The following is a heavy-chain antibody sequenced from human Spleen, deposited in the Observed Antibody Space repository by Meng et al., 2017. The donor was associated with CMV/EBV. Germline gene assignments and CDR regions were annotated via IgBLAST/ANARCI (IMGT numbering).Heavy chain of an antibody. D-gene: IGHD6-13*01. V-gene: IGHV3-23*01. Sequence: GGSLRLSCAASGFTFSNFWMHWVRQAPGKGLEWVSPITTTSGSTYYTDSVKGRFTVSRDNSKNTLYLQMNSLRAEDTAVYYCAKAYSSSWYREYYDYWGQGTLVTVSS. CDR1: GFTFSNFW. CDR2: ITTTSGST. CDR3: AKAYSSSWYREYYDY. J-gene: IGHJ4*02.